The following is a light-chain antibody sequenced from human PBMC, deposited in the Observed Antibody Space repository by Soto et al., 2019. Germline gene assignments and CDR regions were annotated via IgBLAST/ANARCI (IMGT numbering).Light chain of an antibody. CDR1: QDVSSW. Sequence: DIQVTQSPSSVSASVGDRVTITCRTSQDVSSWLAWYQQKPGKAPELLIYSASTLQTGVPSRFSGSGAGTDFTLTISSLQPEDFATYDCQPANSFPLTFGGGTKVDIK. CDR3: QPANSFPLT. J-gene: IGKJ4*01. CDR2: SAS. V-gene: IGKV1-12*01.